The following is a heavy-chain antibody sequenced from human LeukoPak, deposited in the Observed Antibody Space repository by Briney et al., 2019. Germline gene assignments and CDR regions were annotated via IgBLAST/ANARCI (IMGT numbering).Heavy chain of an antibody. CDR1: GFTFDDYA. CDR2: ISWNSGSI. Sequence: PGRSLRLSCAASGFTFDDYAMHWVRQAPGKGLEWVSGISWNSGSIGYADSVKGRFTISRDNAKNSLYLQMNSLRAEDTALYYCAKENIAVTTGGFDYWGQGTLVTVSS. V-gene: IGHV3-9*01. D-gene: IGHD4-17*01. CDR3: AKENIAVTTGGFDY. J-gene: IGHJ4*02.